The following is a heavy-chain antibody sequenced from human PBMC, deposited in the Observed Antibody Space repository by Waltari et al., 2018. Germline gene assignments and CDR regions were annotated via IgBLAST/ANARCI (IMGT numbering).Heavy chain of an antibody. Sequence: EVQLVESGGGLVQPGGSLTPSCAASGFNFGGSAFHWLPNLPGKGLEWVGRIRSKPNGYATVYAESVTGRFTISRDDSQTTAYLQMNSLKIEDTGVYYCTRHKPLVEWSLCDWGQGTLVTVSS. V-gene: IGHV3-73*02. CDR1: GFNFGGSA. J-gene: IGHJ4*02. CDR3: TRHKPLVEWSLCD. CDR2: IRSKPNGYAT. D-gene: IGHD3-3*01.